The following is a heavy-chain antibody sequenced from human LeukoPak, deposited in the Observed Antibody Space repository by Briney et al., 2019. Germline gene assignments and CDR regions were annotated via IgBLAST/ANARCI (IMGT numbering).Heavy chain of an antibody. Sequence: PGGSLRLSCAASGFTFSSYAMHWVRQAPGKGLEWVAVISYDGSNKYYADSVKGRFTISRDNAKNSLYLQMNSLRAEDMALYYCAKDYGSAYCGGDCYRGAFDIWGQGTMVTVSS. V-gene: IGHV3-30-3*01. CDR1: GFTFSSYA. CDR3: AKDYGSAYCGGDCYRGAFDI. CDR2: ISYDGSNK. D-gene: IGHD2-21*01. J-gene: IGHJ3*02.